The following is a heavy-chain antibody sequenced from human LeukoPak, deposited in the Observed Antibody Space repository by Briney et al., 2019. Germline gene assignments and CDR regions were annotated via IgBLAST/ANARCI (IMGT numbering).Heavy chain of an antibody. CDR2: IWYDGSSE. CDR3: AKHGGYPSGTIQWGIDY. D-gene: IGHD3-10*01. J-gene: IGHJ4*02. CDR1: GFTFSNYV. V-gene: IGHV3-33*06. Sequence: GGSLRLSCEASGFTFSNYVMHWVRQTPGKGLEWVALIWYDGSSENYTDSVKGRFAISRDNSKNTLYLQMNSLRVEDSAVYHCAKHGGYPSGTIQWGIDYWGQGTLVTVSS.